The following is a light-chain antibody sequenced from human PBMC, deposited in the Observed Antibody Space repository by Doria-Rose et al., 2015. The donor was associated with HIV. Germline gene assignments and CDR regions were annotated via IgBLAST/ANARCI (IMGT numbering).Light chain of an antibody. J-gene: IGLJ1*01. V-gene: IGLV1-40*01. CDR1: SSNIGAGFD. Sequence: QSVLTQPPSVSGAPGQRVAISCTGSSSNIGAGFDVNWYQQLPGTDPKLLIHGNTNRPSGVPDRISGSKSGTSASLAISGLRAEDGADYYCQSYDSRLSVYVFGTGTKVTVL. CDR2: GNT. CDR3: QSYDSRLSVYV.